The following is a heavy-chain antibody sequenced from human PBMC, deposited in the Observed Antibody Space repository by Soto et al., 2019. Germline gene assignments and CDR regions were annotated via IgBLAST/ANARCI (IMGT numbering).Heavy chain of an antibody. D-gene: IGHD3-3*01. Sequence: GASVKVSCKASGYTFTSYAMQWVRQAPGQRLEWMGWSNAGNGNTKYSQKFQGRVTITRDTSASTAYMELSSLRSEDTAVSYCARVEEWPALNWFDTWGQGTLVTVLL. CDR2: SNAGNGNT. CDR1: GYTFTSYA. J-gene: IGHJ5*02. CDR3: ARVEEWPALNWFDT. V-gene: IGHV1-3*01.